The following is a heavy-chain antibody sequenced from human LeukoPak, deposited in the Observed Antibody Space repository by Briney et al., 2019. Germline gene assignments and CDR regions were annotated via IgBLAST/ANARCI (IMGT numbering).Heavy chain of an antibody. J-gene: IGHJ4*02. CDR1: GYTFTKYY. D-gene: IGHD6-13*01. CDR2: IDPSGGST. CDR3: AKDWRAAAPLYYFEY. V-gene: IGHV1-46*01. Sequence: GASVKVSCKASGYTFTKYYMHWVRQAPGQGLEWMGIIDPSGGSTSYAQTFQGRVTMTRDTSTSTFYMELSSLRSEDTAVYYCAKDWRAAAPLYYFEYWGQGTLVTVSS.